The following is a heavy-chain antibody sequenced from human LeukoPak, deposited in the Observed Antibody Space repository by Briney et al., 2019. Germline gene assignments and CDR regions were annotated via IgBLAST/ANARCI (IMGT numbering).Heavy chain of an antibody. CDR3: AKDRLYDILTGYWVNDAFDI. J-gene: IGHJ3*02. D-gene: IGHD3-9*01. CDR1: GFTFSSYA. V-gene: IGHV3-23*01. Sequence: PGGSLRLSCAASGFTFSSYAMSWVRQAPGKGLEWVSAISGSGGSTYYADSVKGRFTISRDNSKNTLYLQMNSLRAEDTAVYYCAKDRLYDILTGYWVNDAFDIWGHGTMVTVSS. CDR2: ISGSGGST.